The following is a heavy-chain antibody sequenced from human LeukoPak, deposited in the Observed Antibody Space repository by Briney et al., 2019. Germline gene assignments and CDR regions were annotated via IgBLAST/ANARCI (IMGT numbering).Heavy chain of an antibody. Sequence: GSSVKVSCKASGGSLSSFALNWVRQTPGQGLEWMGGIIPIFGSTNYAQKFQARVTITADESTNTAYMELNSLRSEDTGVYYCARVMVVAGNGGYFLYWGQGTLVTVSS. CDR2: IIPIFGST. D-gene: IGHD2-15*01. CDR3: ARVMVVAGNGGYFLY. V-gene: IGHV1-69*01. J-gene: IGHJ1*01. CDR1: GGSLSSFA.